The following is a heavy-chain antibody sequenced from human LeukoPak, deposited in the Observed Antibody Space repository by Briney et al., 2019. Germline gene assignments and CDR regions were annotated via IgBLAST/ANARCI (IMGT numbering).Heavy chain of an antibody. CDR3: ARDVPTAYFDY. Sequence: GGSLRLSCAASGFTFSSHWMTWVRQAPGEGLEWVANIKEDGSEKYYVDSVKGRFTISRDNAKSSLYLQMNSLRAEDTAVYYCARDVPTAYFDYWGQGTLVTVSS. J-gene: IGHJ4*02. CDR1: GFTFSSHW. D-gene: IGHD5-18*01. V-gene: IGHV3-7*01. CDR2: IKEDGSEK.